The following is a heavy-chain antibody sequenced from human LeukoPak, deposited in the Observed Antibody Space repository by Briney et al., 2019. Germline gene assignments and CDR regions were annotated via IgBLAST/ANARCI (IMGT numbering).Heavy chain of an antibody. Sequence: PGGSLRLSCAASGFTFDDYAMSWFRQAPGKGLEWVGFIRGKPYGETTEYAASVQGRFTISRDDFESTTYLQLNSLKTEDTAVYYCTRGSDTIFGVARDGFDSWGQGTLVTVSS. J-gene: IGHJ4*02. CDR3: TRGSDTIFGVARDGFDS. CDR1: GFTFDDYA. CDR2: IRGKPYGETT. V-gene: IGHV3-49*03. D-gene: IGHD3-3*01.